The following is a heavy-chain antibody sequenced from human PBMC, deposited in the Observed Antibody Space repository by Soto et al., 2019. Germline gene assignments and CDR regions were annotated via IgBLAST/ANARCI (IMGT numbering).Heavy chain of an antibody. CDR2: ISGSGGTT. CDR1: GFTFSSYA. D-gene: IGHD6-13*01. J-gene: IGHJ5*02. Sequence: EVQLLDSGGGLVQPGGSLRLSCTGSGFTFSSYAMNWVRQAPGKGLECVSTISGSGGTTYYADSVKGRFTISRDNSKNTLYLQMSSLRAEDTAVYYCAKNGRAAAMYNWFDHGGQGTLVTVSS. V-gene: IGHV3-23*01. CDR3: AKNGRAAAMYNWFDH.